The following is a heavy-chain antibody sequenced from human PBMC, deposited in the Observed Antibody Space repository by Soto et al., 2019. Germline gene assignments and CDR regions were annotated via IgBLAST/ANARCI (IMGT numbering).Heavy chain of an antibody. Sequence: SETLSLTCTVSGGSISSHYWSWIRQPPGKGLEWIGYIYYSGTTTYSPSLKSRVTIAVDTSKNQFSLKLNSVTAADTAVYYCARLGGYYQAFDQWGQGSLVTVSS. J-gene: IGHJ4*02. D-gene: IGHD3-22*01. CDR1: GGSISSHY. CDR3: ARLGGYYQAFDQ. CDR2: IYYSGTT. V-gene: IGHV4-59*08.